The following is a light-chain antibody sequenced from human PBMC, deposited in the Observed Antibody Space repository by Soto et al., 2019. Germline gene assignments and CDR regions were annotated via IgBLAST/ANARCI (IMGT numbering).Light chain of an antibody. CDR1: SSNIGSNT. CDR2: SDN. V-gene: IGLV1-44*01. J-gene: IGLJ2*01. CDR3: AAWDDSLSVV. Sequence: QSVLTQPPSASETPGQRVTISCSGSSSNIGSNTVNWYQHLPGTAPKLLIYSDNQRPSGVPDRFSGSKSGTSASLAISGLQSKDEADYYCAAWDDSLSVVFGGGTKVTVL.